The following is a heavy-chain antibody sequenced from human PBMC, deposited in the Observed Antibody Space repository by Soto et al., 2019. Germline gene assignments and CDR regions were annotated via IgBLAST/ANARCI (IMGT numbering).Heavy chain of an antibody. Sequence: ASVKVSCKASGGTFSSYAISWVRQAPGKGLEWMGGFDPEDGETIYAQKFQGRVTMTEDTSTDTAYMELSSLRSEDTAVYYCATADSSGYKNFDYWGQGTLVTVSS. CDR1: GGTFSSYA. V-gene: IGHV1-24*01. J-gene: IGHJ4*02. CDR3: ATADSSGYKNFDY. D-gene: IGHD3-22*01. CDR2: FDPEDGET.